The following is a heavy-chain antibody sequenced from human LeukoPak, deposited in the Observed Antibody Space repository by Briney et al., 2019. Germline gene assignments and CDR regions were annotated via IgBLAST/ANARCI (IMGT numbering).Heavy chain of an antibody. Sequence: GGSLRLSCAASGFTFSSYAMNWVRQAPGRGLEWVSGFSGSGGTTYYADSVKGRFTISRDNSKNTLYLQMNSLRAEDTAVYYCANGNRCTSPTCLGYYYFYMDVCGKGTTVTVSS. V-gene: IGHV3-23*01. D-gene: IGHD2/OR15-2a*01. CDR3: ANGNRCTSPTCLGYYYFYMDV. CDR2: FSGSGGTT. J-gene: IGHJ6*03. CDR1: GFTFSSYA.